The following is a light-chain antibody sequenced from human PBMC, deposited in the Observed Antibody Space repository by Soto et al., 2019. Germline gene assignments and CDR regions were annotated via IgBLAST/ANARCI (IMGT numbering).Light chain of an antibody. J-gene: IGKJ1*01. CDR2: GTS. CDR1: QSVSSN. CDR3: QQYGSSPWT. Sequence: TQSPSSLSSSVVERFTITCWASQSVSSNLAWYQQKPGQAPRLLIYGTSNRATGIPDRFSGSGSGTDFTLTISRLEPEDFVIYYCQQYGSSPWTFGQGTKV. V-gene: IGKV3-20*01.